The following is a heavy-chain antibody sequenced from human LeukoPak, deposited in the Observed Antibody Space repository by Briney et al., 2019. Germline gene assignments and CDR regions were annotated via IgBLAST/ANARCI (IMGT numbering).Heavy chain of an antibody. CDR2: ISRSGSTT. CDR1: GFTFTDYA. Sequence: GGSLRLSCAATGFTFTDYAMSWVRQAQGKGLEWVASISRSGSTTYYADSVKGRFTFSRDNTKNTLDLQMDSLRVEDTARYYCARGSTMLSVGGQGTLVTATS. J-gene: IGHJ4*02. V-gene: IGHV3-23*01. D-gene: IGHD3-16*02. CDR3: ARGSTMLSV.